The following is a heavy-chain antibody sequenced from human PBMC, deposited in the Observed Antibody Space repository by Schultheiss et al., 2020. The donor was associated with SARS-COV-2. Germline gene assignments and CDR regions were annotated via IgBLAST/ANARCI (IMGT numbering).Heavy chain of an antibody. CDR1: GGSISSSSYY. CDR2: IYYSGST. V-gene: IGHV4-61*01. CDR3: ARDRTESYYYYYYMDV. J-gene: IGHJ6*03. Sequence: SETLSLTCTVSGGSISSSSYYWSWIRQPPGKGLEWIGYIYYSGSTNYNPSLKSRVTMSVDTSKNQFSLKLSSVTAADTAVYYCARDRTESYYYYYYMDVWGKGTTVTVSS. D-gene: IGHD3/OR15-3a*01.